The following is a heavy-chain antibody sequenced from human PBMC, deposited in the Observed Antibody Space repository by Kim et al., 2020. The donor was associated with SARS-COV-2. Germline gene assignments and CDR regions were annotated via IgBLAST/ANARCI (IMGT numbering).Heavy chain of an antibody. CDR1: GFSITTYG. V-gene: IGHV3-33*08. D-gene: IGHD6-13*01. Sequence: GGSLRLSCAAFGFSITTYGVHWFRQAPGRGLEWVAVMWYDGSKQLYADSVQGRFTVSRDTSKNTLYLQMNSLRAEDTAIYFCARDIGTSVDYWGQGTLVAVSS. CDR3: ARDIGTSVDY. CDR2: MWYDGSKQ. J-gene: IGHJ4*02.